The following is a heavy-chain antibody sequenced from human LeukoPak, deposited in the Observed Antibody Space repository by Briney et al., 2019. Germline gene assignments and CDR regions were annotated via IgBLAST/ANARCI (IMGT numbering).Heavy chain of an antibody. CDR3: ARRGDFYFDY. J-gene: IGHJ4*02. CDR1: GYSLSRYW. V-gene: IGHV5-51*01. Sequence: GEFLKISCKGSGYSLSRYWIGWVRQMPGKGLEWMGTIYPGDSDTRYSPSFQGQVTTSADKSISTAYLQWSSLMSSDTAMYYCARRGDFYFDYWGQGTLVTVSS. D-gene: IGHD3-10*01. CDR2: IYPGDSDT.